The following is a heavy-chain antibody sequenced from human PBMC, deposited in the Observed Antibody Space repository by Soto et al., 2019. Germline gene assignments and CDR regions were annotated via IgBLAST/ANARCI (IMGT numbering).Heavy chain of an antibody. V-gene: IGHV4-59*01. Sequence: SETLSLTCTVSGGSISSYYWSWIRQPPGKGLEWIGYIYYSGSTNYNPSLKSRVTISVDTSKNQFSLKLSSVTAADTAVYYCARLHHRGWHLFDDWGQGTLVTVSS. CDR2: IYYSGST. CDR1: GGSISSYY. D-gene: IGHD6-19*01. J-gene: IGHJ4*02. CDR3: ARLHHRGWHLFDD.